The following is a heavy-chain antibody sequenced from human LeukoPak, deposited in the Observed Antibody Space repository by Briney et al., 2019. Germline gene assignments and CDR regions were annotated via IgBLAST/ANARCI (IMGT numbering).Heavy chain of an antibody. CDR3: AKRNSGYDYYFDY. V-gene: IGHV3-23*01. J-gene: IGHJ4*02. D-gene: IGHD5-12*01. CDR1: GFTFGSYA. CDR2: ISGSGGST. Sequence: GGSLRLSCAASGFTFGSYAMSWVRQAPGKGLEWVSAISGSGGSTYYADSVKGRFTISRDNSKNTLYLQMNSLRAEDTAVYYCAKRNSGYDYYFDYWGQGTLVTVSS.